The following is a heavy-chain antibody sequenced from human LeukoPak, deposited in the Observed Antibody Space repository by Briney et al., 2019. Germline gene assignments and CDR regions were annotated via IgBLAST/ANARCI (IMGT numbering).Heavy chain of an antibody. CDR3: ARVGATVLFGVQY. D-gene: IGHD1-26*01. J-gene: IGHJ4*02. CDR2: ISSSSSYI. Sequence: PGGSLRLSCAASGFTFSSYSMNWVRQAPGKGLEWVSSISSSSSYIYYADSVKGRFTISRDNAKNSLYPQMNSLRAEDTAVYYCARVGATVLFGVQYWGQGTLVTVSS. V-gene: IGHV3-21*01. CDR1: GFTFSSYS.